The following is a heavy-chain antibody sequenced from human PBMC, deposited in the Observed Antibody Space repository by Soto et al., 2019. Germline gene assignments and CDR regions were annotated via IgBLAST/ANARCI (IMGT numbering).Heavy chain of an antibody. D-gene: IGHD3-16*01. CDR1: GYSITRYG. CDR3: ARGITIGGVLNGVDV. V-gene: IGHV1-18*01. J-gene: IGHJ6*02. Sequence: QVQLVQSGAEVKKPGASVKVSCKASGYSITRYGISWVRQAPGQGLELMGWLNTDNGKTYYAQKFQGRVTMTTDTSTSIAYMELRSLTSDDTALHYCARGITIGGVLNGVDVWGQGTTVTVSS. CDR2: LNTDNGKT.